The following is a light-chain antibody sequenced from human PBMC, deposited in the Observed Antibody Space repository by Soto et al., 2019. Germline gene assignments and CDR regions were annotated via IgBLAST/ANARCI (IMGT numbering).Light chain of an antibody. Sequence: EIVLTQSPATLSLSPGERATLSCRASQSVSSYLAWYQQKPGQAPRLLIYDASNRATGIPARFSGSGSETDFTLAISSLEPEDLAVYCCQRRRDWPVTFGTGTKVDIK. CDR3: QRRRDWPVT. V-gene: IGKV3-11*01. J-gene: IGKJ3*01. CDR1: QSVSSY. CDR2: DAS.